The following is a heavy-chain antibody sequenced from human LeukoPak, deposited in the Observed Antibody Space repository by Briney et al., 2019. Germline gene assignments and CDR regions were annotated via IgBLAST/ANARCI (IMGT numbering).Heavy chain of an antibody. CDR2: IYYSGST. D-gene: IGHD5-24*01. CDR1: GGSIITNYY. V-gene: IGHV4-39*01. J-gene: IGHJ4*02. CDR3: ARHYIRVRDGYKRAPFDY. Sequence: SETLSLTCTVSGGSIITNYYWGWVRQPPGKGLEWIGDIYYSGSTYYNPSLKSRVTISVDTSKNQFSLKLSSVTAADTAVYYCARHYIRVRDGYKRAPFDYWGQGTLVTVSS.